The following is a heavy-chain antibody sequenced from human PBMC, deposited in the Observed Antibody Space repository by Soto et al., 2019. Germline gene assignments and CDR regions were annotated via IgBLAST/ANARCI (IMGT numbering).Heavy chain of an antibody. D-gene: IGHD4-17*01. CDR2: ISAYNGNT. J-gene: IGHJ5*02. CDR1: GYTFTSYG. Sequence: ASVKVSCKASGYTFTSYGISWVRQAPGQGLERMGWISAYNGNTNYAQKLQGRVTMTTDTSASTAYMELRSLRSDDTAVYYCARSLTTVTVWFDPWGQGTLVTVSS. V-gene: IGHV1-18*01. CDR3: ARSLTTVTVWFDP.